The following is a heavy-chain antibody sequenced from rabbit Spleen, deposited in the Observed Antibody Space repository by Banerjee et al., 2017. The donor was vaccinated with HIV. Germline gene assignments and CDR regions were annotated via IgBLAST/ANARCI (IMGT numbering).Heavy chain of an antibody. J-gene: IGHJ4*01. CDR3: ARGIDYAGYAGFGYVSIYYFNL. CDR1: GFTISGTYY. Sequence: QSLEESRGDLVKPGASLTLTCTASGFTISGTYYMCWVRQAPGKGLEWIGCIDTGSGDTAYATWAKGRFTISKTSSTTVTLQMTSLTAADTATYFCARGIDYAGYAGFGYVSIYYFNLWGPGTLVTVS. D-gene: IGHD4-2*01. CDR2: IDTGSGDT. V-gene: IGHV1S40*01.